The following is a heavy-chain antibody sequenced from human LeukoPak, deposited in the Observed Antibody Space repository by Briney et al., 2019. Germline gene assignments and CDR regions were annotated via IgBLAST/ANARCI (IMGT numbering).Heavy chain of an antibody. CDR3: GRDQERAHWLFDY. V-gene: IGHV3-23*01. Sequence: GGSLRLSCAASGFSFSSYAMSWVRQAPGKGLEWVTGISGSGGSTNYADSVKGRFTISRDNSKNTLFLQMNSLRAEDTAVYYCGRDQERAHWLFDYWGQRTLVTVSS. J-gene: IGHJ4*02. CDR1: GFSFSSYA. CDR2: ISGSGGST. D-gene: IGHD5-24*01.